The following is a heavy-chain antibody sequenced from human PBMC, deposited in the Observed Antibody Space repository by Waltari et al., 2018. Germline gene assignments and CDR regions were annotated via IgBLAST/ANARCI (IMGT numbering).Heavy chain of an antibody. J-gene: IGHJ6*02. V-gene: IGHV3-30*18. CDR1: GFPLRSTG. Sequence: QAQLVESGGGVVQPGRSLSLSVAASGFPLRSTGLEWVRQAPGKGLEGVAIISYDGSNKYYADSVKGRFTISRDNSKNTLYLEMNSLRAEDTAVYYCAKEVYYGLDVWGRGTTVTVSS. CDR2: ISYDGSNK. CDR3: AKEVYYGLDV.